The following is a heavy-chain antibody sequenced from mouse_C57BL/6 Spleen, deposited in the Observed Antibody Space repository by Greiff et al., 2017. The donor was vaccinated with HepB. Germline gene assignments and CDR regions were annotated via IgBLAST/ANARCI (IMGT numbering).Heavy chain of an antibody. J-gene: IGHJ3*01. V-gene: IGHV1-82*01. Sequence: VHLVESGPELVKPGASVKISCKASGYAFSSSWMNWVKQRPGKGLEWIGRIYPGDGDTNYNGKFKGKATLTADKSSSTAYMQLSSLTSEDSAVYFCARDGYYGSSYRFAYWGQGTLVTVSA. CDR3: ARDGYYGSSYRFAY. D-gene: IGHD1-1*01. CDR1: GYAFSSSW. CDR2: IYPGDGDT.